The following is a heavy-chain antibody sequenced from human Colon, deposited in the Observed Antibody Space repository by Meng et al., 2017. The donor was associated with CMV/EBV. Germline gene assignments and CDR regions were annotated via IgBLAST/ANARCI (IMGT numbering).Heavy chain of an antibody. CDR1: GFTFNTYT. CDR3: ARDSGYCTGSTCSGWFDP. Sequence: GESLKISCAAPGFTFNTYTMNWVRQAPGKGLEWVSSISSTSRYIFYADSLKGRFTISRDNAKNSLYLQMNNLRAEDTALYYCARDSGYCTGSTCSGWFDPWGQGTLVTVSS. V-gene: IGHV3-21*06. CDR2: ISSTSRYI. D-gene: IGHD2-8*02. J-gene: IGHJ5*02.